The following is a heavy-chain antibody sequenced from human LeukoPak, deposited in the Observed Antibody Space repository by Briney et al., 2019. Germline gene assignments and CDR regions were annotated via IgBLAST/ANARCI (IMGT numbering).Heavy chain of an antibody. CDR2: MNPNSGNT. J-gene: IGHJ5*02. CDR3: ARGQDHLVAGTNWFDP. Sequence: ASVKVSCKASGYTFTSYDINWVRQATGQGLEWMGWMNPNSGNTGYAQKFQGRVTMTRNTSISTAYMELSSLRSEDTAVYYCARGQDHLVAGTNWFDPWGQGTLVTVSS. D-gene: IGHD6-19*01. V-gene: IGHV1-8*01. CDR1: GYTFTSYD.